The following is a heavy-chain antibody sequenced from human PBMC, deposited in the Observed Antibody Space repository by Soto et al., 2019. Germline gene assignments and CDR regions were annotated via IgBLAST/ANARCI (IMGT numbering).Heavy chain of an antibody. D-gene: IGHD2-2*01. J-gene: IGHJ6*02. CDR2: ISSSSSYI. CDR3: ARVVPAAKVDYYYYYGMDV. V-gene: IGHV3-21*01. Sequence: WWSLRLSCSASVFTFSSYSMNWVRQAPGKGLEWVSSISSSSSYIYYADSVKGRFTISRDNAKNSLYLQMNSLRAEDTAVYYCARVVPAAKVDYYYYYGMDVWGQGTTVTVSS. CDR1: VFTFSSYS.